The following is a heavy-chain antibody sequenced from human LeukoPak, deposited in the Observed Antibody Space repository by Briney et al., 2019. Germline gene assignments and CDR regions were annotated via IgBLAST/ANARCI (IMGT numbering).Heavy chain of an antibody. CDR1: GYSMSSGYY. CDR3: ARGARGYSGYGDFDY. D-gene: IGHD5-12*01. J-gene: IGHJ4*02. V-gene: IGHV4-38-2*02. Sequence: SETLSLTCTVSGYSMSSGYYWGWIRQPPGKGLEWIGEINHSGSTNYNPSLKSRVTISVDTSKNQFSLKLSSVTAADTAVYYCARGARGYSGYGDFDYWGQGTLVTVSS. CDR2: INHSGST.